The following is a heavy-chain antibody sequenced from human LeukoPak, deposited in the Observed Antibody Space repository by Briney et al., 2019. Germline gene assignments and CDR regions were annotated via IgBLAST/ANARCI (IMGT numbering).Heavy chain of an antibody. V-gene: IGHV5-51*01. J-gene: IGHJ5*02. CDR2: IYPGDSNT. Sequence: GESLKISCKGSGYIFTTYWIGWVRQMPGKGLEWMGIIYPGDSNTRYSPSFRGQVTISADKSISTAYLQWSSLKAADTAMYYCARLPGRGGSSWYGLNWFDPWGQGTLVTVSS. D-gene: IGHD6-13*01. CDR3: ARLPGRGGSSWYGLNWFDP. CDR1: GYIFTTYW.